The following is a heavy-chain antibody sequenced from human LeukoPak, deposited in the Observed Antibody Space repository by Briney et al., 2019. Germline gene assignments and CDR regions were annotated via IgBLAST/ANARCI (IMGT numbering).Heavy chain of an antibody. CDR3: ARVGGGFDY. V-gene: IGHV3-30-3*01. D-gene: IGHD3-16*01. Sequence: GGSLRLSCAASGFTFSNYAMHWVRQAPGKGLEWVAVISYDGSNKYYADSVKGRFTISRDNSKNTLYLQMNSLRAEDTAVYYCARVGGGFDYWGQGTLVTVSS. CDR1: GFTFSNYA. J-gene: IGHJ4*02. CDR2: ISYDGSNK.